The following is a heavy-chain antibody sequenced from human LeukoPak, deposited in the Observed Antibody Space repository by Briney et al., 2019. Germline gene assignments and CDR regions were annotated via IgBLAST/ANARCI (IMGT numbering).Heavy chain of an antibody. CDR2: ISYDGSNK. CDR1: GFTFSSYG. D-gene: IGHD3-22*01. J-gene: IGHJ3*02. V-gene: IGHV3-30*18. Sequence: PGRSLRLSCAASGFTFSSYGMHWVRQAPGKGLEWVAVISYDGSNKYYADSVKGRFTISRDNSKNTLYLQMNSLRAEDTAVYYCAKVPSYYYDSSGYDAFDIWGQGTMVTVSS. CDR3: AKVPSYYYDSSGYDAFDI.